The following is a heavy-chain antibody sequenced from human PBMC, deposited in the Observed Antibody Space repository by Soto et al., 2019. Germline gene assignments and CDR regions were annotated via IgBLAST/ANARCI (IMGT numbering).Heavy chain of an antibody. CDR2: IKQDGGEK. V-gene: IGHV3-7*01. CDR1: GFTFSSYW. J-gene: IGHJ6*03. Sequence: EVQLVESGGGLVQPGGSLRLSCAASGFTFSSYWMSWVRQAPGKGLEWVANIKQDGGEKYYVDSVKGRFTISRDNAKNSLYLQMNSLRAEDTAVYYCARVFSPYCSSTSCYANIDYYYYMDVWGKGTTVTVSS. CDR3: ARVFSPYCSSTSCYANIDYYYYMDV. D-gene: IGHD2-2*01.